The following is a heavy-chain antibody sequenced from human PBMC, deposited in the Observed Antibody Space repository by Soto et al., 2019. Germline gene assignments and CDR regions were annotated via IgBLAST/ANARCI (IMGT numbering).Heavy chain of an antibody. D-gene: IGHD1-26*01. J-gene: IGHJ5*02. CDR3: VRDGTKNLRDRFEP. V-gene: IGHV4-59*12. CDR2: MHYSGNS. CDR1: GGSISSYY. Sequence: SETLSLTCTVSGGSISSYYWTWIRQPPGKGLEWIGFMHYSGNSNYNPSLKSRITISVDTSKKQFSLTLRSVTAADTAIYYCVRDGTKNLRDRFEPWGRGILVTVSS.